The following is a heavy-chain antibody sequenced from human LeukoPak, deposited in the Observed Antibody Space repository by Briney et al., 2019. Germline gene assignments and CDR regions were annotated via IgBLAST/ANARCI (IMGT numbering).Heavy chain of an antibody. CDR1: GGSISSYY. V-gene: IGHV4-59*12. CDR3: ARGYCSSANCYGFDY. Sequence: SETLSLTCTVSGGSISSYYWSWIRQPPGKGLEWIGYIYYSGSTYYNPSLKSRVTISVDRSKNQFSLNLSSVTAADTAVYFCARGYCSSANCYGFDYWGQGSLVTVSS. CDR2: IYYSGST. J-gene: IGHJ4*02. D-gene: IGHD2-2*01.